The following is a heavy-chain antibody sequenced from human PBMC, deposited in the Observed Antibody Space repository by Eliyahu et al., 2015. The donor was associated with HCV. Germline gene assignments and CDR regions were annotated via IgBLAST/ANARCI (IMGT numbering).Heavy chain of an antibody. CDR3: ARSQPNDYDAPDS. D-gene: IGHD4-17*01. CDR2: ISXXGANI. CDR1: GFTFXSYS. J-gene: IGHJ4*02. Sequence: LSCAASGFTFXSYSMNWVRQXPGKVLEWVSPISXXGANIYYAXSVRGRFSISTDNAKNXLSLQMNSLXADXTALYFCARSQPNDYDAPDSWGQGTLVTVSS. V-gene: IGHV3-21*01.